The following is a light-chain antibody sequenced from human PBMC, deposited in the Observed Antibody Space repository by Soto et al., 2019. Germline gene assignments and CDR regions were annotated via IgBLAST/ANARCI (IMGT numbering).Light chain of an antibody. V-gene: IGKV3-15*01. Sequence: EIVMTQSPATLSLSPGERAALSCRASQRINSELAPYQQKPGHPPRLLIYGSSTMATGVTARFTGSASGSEFTLTISGLQCEDCAVYYCQQGNNWPLTFGQATRLEI. CDR1: QRINSE. J-gene: IGKJ2*01. CDR2: GSS. CDR3: QQGNNWPLT.